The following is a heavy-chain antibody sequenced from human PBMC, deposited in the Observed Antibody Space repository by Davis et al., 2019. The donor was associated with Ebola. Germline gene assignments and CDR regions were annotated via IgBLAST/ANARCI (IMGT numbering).Heavy chain of an antibody. CDR3: ARVGDPRFHAMDV. CDR2: MNPKSGDA. V-gene: IGHV1-8*02. CDR1: GYTFTNYY. J-gene: IGHJ6*04. D-gene: IGHD2-21*01. Sequence: AASVKVSCKASGYTFTNYYMHWVRQAPGQGLEWMGWMNPKSGDAGSAQKFQGRVTMTRDTSTSTAYMELRSLRSDDTAVYYCARVGDPRFHAMDVWGKGTTVTVSP.